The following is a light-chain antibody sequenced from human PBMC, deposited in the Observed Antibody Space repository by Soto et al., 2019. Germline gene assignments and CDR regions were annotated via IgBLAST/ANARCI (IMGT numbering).Light chain of an antibody. Sequence: DIQMPPSPSSLSASVGDRVTITCRASQSISSYLNRYQQKPGKAPKLLIYAASSLQSGVPSRFSGSGSGTDFTLTISSLQPEDFATYYCQQSYSTPWTFGQGTKVEIK. CDR1: QSISSY. CDR3: QQSYSTPWT. CDR2: AAS. V-gene: IGKV1-39*01. J-gene: IGKJ1*01.